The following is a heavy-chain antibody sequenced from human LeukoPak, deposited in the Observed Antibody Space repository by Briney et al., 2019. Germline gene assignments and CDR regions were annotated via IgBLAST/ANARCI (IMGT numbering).Heavy chain of an antibody. J-gene: IGHJ5*02. CDR2: IIPIFGTA. CDR3: ARGFTMVREPMGWFDP. CDR1: GGTFSSYA. V-gene: IGHV1-69*13. Sequence: SVKVSCKASGGTFSSYAISWVRQAPGQGLEWMGGIIPIFGTANYAQKFQGRVTITADESTSTAYMELSSLRSGDTAVYYCARGFTMVREPMGWFDPWGQGTLVTVSS. D-gene: IGHD3-10*01.